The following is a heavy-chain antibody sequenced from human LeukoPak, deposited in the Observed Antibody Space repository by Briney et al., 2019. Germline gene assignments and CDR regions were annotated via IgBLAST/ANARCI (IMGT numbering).Heavy chain of an antibody. CDR2: ISSSGSTI. V-gene: IGHV3-11*01. CDR1: GFTFSDYY. J-gene: IGHJ3*02. D-gene: IGHD3-9*01. CDR3: ARDPYDILTSQHIRRFIRDAFDI. Sequence: PGGSLRLSCAASGFTFSDYYMSWIRQAPGKGLEWVSYISSSGSTIYYADSVKGRFTISRDNAKNSLYLQMNSLRAEDTAVYYFARDPYDILTSQHIRRFIRDAFDIWGQGTMVTVSS.